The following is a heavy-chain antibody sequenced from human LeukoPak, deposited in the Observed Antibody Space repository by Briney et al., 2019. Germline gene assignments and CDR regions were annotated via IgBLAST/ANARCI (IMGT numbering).Heavy chain of an antibody. CDR2: IHPGDSDT. Sequence: GESLKISCKGSGYSFTSYWIAWVRQMPGKGLEWMGIIHPGDSDTRYSPSFQGQVTMSAAKSVNTAFLQWSSLKASDTAIYYCARRPQSYYGLDVWGQGTSVTVSS. CDR1: GYSFTSYW. V-gene: IGHV5-51*01. CDR3: ARRPQSYYGLDV. J-gene: IGHJ6*02.